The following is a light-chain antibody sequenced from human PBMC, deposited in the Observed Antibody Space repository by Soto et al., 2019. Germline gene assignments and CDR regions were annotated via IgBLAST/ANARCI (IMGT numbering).Light chain of an antibody. V-gene: IGKV1-5*01. Sequence: DIQMTQSPSTLSASVGDRVTITCRASQSVSSWLAWYQQKPGKAPKLLIYTASNLDSGVTSRFSGSGSGTEFTLTISSLQPDDFATYYCQQFSSYSRTFGPGTKV. CDR3: QQFSSYSRT. CDR2: TAS. CDR1: QSVSSW. J-gene: IGKJ1*01.